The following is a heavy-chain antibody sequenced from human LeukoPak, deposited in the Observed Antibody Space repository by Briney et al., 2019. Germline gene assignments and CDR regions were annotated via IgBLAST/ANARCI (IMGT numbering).Heavy chain of an antibody. Sequence: ASVKVSCKTSGYTFTDHHMHWVRQAPGQGLEWMGRVDPKSGGTIYAQNFQGRVAMTSDTSTSTASMEVGSLKSDDTAVYYCATETWYFASWGQGTLVTVSS. CDR2: VDPKSGGT. J-gene: IGHJ4*02. V-gene: IGHV1-2*02. D-gene: IGHD1-14*01. CDR1: GYTFTDHH. CDR3: ATETWYFAS.